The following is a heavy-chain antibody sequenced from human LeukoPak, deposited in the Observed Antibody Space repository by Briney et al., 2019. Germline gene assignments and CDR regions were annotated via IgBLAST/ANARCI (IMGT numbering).Heavy chain of an antibody. D-gene: IGHD3-10*01. CDR2: ISYSSSLT. CDR1: GFSLSSFG. V-gene: IGHV3-48*02. Sequence: GGSLRLSCAAAGFSLSSFGMNSVRQAPGKRLDRVSYISYSSSLTDYADSVKGRFTISRDDAKNSLSLQLNSLRDEDTAVYFCAKVIRGGYGMDVWGQGTTVTVS. CDR3: AKVIRGGYGMDV. J-gene: IGHJ6*02.